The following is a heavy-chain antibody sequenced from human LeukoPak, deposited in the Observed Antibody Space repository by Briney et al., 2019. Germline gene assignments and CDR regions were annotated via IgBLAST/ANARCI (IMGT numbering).Heavy chain of an antibody. CDR3: ARGDRDPSRPDY. CDR1: GGSISTYY. CDR2: VYYTGST. D-gene: IGHD1-26*01. V-gene: IGHV4-59*01. Sequence: PSETLSLTCTDSGGSISTYYWSWIRQTPGKGLEWIGYVYYTGSTNSNPSLKSRVTISVDTSKNQVSLKLTSVTAADTAVYYCARGDRDPSRPDYWGQGTLVTVSS. J-gene: IGHJ4*02.